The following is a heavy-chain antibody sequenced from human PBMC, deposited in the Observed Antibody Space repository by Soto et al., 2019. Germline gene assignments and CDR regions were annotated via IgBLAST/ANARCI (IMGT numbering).Heavy chain of an antibody. CDR2: ISSRSTI. CDR3: VIDGDVFDY. CDR1: GFTFSSYS. J-gene: IGHJ4*02. Sequence: PGGSLRLSCAASGFTFSSYSMNWVRQAPGKGLEWVSYISSRSTIYYADSVKGRFTISRDNAKNSLYLQMNSLRAEDTAVYYCVIDGDVFDYWGQGTLVTVSS. D-gene: IGHD4-17*01. V-gene: IGHV3-48*01.